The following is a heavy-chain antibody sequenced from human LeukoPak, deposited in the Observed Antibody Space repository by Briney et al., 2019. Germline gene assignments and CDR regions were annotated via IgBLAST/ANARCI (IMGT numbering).Heavy chain of an antibody. V-gene: IGHV3-66*01. CDR3: ARDPSAVAINTYG. Sequence: GGSLRLSCAASGFTVSNNYINWVRQAPGKGLEWVSLIYSGGSTHYADSVKGRFTISRGSSRNTLYLQMNSLRVEDTAVYYCARDPSAVAINTYGWGQGTLVTVSS. CDR1: GFTVSNNY. CDR2: IYSGGST. J-gene: IGHJ4*02. D-gene: IGHD6-13*01.